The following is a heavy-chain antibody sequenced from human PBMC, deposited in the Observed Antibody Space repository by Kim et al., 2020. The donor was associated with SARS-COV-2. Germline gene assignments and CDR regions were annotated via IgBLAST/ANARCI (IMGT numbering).Heavy chain of an antibody. V-gene: IGHV5-51*01. Sequence: GESLKISCKGSGYSFTSYWIGWVRQMPGKGLEWMGIIYPGDSDTRYSPSFQGQVTISADKSISTAYLQWSSLKASDTAMYYCVRHSLTYYYDSSGYPTLYYYYYGMDVWGQGTTVTVSS. CDR1: GYSFTSYW. J-gene: IGHJ6*02. CDR2: IYPGDSDT. CDR3: VRHSLTYYYDSSGYPTLYYYYYGMDV. D-gene: IGHD3-22*01.